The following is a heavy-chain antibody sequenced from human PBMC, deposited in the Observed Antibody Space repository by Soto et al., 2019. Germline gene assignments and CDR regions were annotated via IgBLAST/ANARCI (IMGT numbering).Heavy chain of an antibody. V-gene: IGHV3-30-3*01. D-gene: IGHD6-13*01. CDR3: AREDAGSNLDY. J-gene: IGHJ4*02. Sequence: PGGSLRLSCAASGFTFSSYAMHWVRQAPGKGLEWVAVISYDGSNKYYADSVKGRFTISRDNSKNTLYLQMNSLRAEDTAVYYCAREDAGSNLDYWGQGTLVTVSS. CDR2: ISYDGSNK. CDR1: GFTFSSYA.